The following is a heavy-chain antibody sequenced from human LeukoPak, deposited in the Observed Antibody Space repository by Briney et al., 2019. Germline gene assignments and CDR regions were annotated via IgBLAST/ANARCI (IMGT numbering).Heavy chain of an antibody. Sequence: GASVKVSCKASGYTFTSYYMHWVRQAPGQGLEWMGIINPSGGSTSYAQKFQGRVTMTRDTSTSTVYMELSSLRSEDTAVYYCARDGCGGDCYMGGWFDPWGQRTLVTVSS. CDR1: GYTFTSYY. CDR3: ARDGCGGDCYMGGWFDP. D-gene: IGHD2-21*01. J-gene: IGHJ5*02. V-gene: IGHV1-46*03. CDR2: INPSGGST.